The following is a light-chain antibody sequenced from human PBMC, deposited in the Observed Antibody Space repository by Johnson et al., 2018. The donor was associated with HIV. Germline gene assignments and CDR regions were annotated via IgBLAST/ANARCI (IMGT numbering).Light chain of an antibody. Sequence: QSALTQPPSVSAAPGQKVTISCSRSSSNIGNNYVSWYQQLPGTAPKLVIYDNNKRPSGIPDRFSGSKSGTSATLGITGLQTGDEADYYCGTWDSSLSAYVFGTGTKVTVL. J-gene: IGLJ1*01. V-gene: IGLV1-51*01. CDR2: DNN. CDR3: GTWDSSLSAYV. CDR1: SSNIGNNY.